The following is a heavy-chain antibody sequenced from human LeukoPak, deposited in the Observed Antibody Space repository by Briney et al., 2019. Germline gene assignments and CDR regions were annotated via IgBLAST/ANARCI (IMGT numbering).Heavy chain of an antibody. V-gene: IGHV4-59*01. Sequence: SETLSLTCSVSGGSINNYWWNWIRQPPGKGLEWIGYIYYSGSTSYNPSLKSRLTISVDTSLNQFSLKLNSVTAADTAVYYCARYCSGGDCYSKALDYWGQGILVTVSS. CDR3: ARYCSGGDCYSKALDY. D-gene: IGHD2-15*01. CDR1: GGSINNYW. CDR2: IYYSGST. J-gene: IGHJ4*02.